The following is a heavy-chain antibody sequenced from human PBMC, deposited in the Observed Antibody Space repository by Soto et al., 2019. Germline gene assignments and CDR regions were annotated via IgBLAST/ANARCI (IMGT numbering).Heavy chain of an antibody. V-gene: IGHV3-23*01. CDR2: ISDSGAAT. J-gene: IGHJ1*01. CDR1: GFTFSIYD. CDR3: APSDG. Sequence: EVQLLESGGGLVQPGGSLRLSCAASGFTFSIYDMGWVRQAPGKGLEWVSGISDSGAATYYADSVKGRFTISRDNSKNTLYLQMNSLRAEDTAVYYCAPSDGGGQGTLVTVSS. D-gene: IGHD3-3*01.